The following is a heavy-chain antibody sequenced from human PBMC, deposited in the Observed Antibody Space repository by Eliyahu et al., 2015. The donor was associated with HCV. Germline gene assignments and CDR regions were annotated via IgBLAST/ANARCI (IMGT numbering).Heavy chain of an antibody. CDR1: GGXFSSYA. V-gene: IGHV1-69*04. CDR2: IIPILGIA. Sequence: QVQLVQSGAEVKKPGSSVKVSCKASGGXFSSYAXSXVRQAPGQGLEWMGRIIPILGIANYAQKFQGRVTITADKSTSTAYMELSSLRSEDTAVYYCARDVCSSTSCYPTPTYYYYYGMDVWGQGTTVTVSS. J-gene: IGHJ6*02. D-gene: IGHD2-2*01. CDR3: ARDVCSSTSCYPTPTYYYYYGMDV.